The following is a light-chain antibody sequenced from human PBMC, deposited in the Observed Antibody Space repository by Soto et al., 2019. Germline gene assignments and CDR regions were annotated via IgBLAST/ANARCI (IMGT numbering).Light chain of an antibody. V-gene: IGKV1-13*02. CDR2: DVS. CDR1: QDIKGA. CDR3: QQLNTSPFT. J-gene: IGKJ5*01. Sequence: AIQLTQSPSSLSASVGDRVTITCRASQDIKGALAWYQQKPGKPPKLLIFDVSSLQSGVPSRVSGSGSVTDFTLTIRSLQPEDFETYYCQQLNTSPFTFCQGTRREIK.